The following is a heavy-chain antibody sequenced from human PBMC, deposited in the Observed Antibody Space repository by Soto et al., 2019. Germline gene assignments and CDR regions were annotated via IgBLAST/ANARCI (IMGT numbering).Heavy chain of an antibody. D-gene: IGHD3-10*01. CDR1: GGTFSSYA. J-gene: IGHJ6*02. CDR3: ARDRARPGDYYYYGMDV. V-gene: IGHV1-69*12. Sequence: QVQLVQSGAEVKKPGSSVKVSCKASGGTFSSYAISWVRQAPGQGLEWMGGIIPIFGTANYAQKFQGRVTITADESTSTAYMELSSLRSDDTAVYYCARDRARPGDYYYYGMDVWGQGTTVTVSS. CDR2: IIPIFGTA.